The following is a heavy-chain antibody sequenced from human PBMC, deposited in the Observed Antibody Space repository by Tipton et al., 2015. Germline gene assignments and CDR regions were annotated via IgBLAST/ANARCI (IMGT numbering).Heavy chain of an antibody. J-gene: IGHJ4*02. D-gene: IGHD6-19*01. CDR3: ARENSVAATRSFDY. CDR2: AWSDGINR. V-gene: IGHV3-33*08. CDR1: GFTFSSYG. Sequence: SLRLSCAASGFTFSSYGMHWVRQTPGKGLEWVAAAWSDGINRYDGDSVKGRLTVSRDNSKNTLYLQMNSLRAEDTAVYYCARENSVAATRSFDYWGRGTQVTVSS.